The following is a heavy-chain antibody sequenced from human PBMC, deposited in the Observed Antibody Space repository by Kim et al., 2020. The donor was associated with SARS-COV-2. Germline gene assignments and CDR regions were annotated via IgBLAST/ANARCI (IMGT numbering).Heavy chain of an antibody. CDR1: GGSFSGYY. J-gene: IGHJ4*02. CDR3: ARLPYYDRGLDY. D-gene: IGHD3-22*01. CDR2: INHSGST. Sequence: SETLSLTCAVYGGSFSGYYWSWIRQPPGKGLEWIGEINHSGSTNYNPSLKSRVTISVDTSKNQFSLKLSSVTAADTAVYYCARLPYYDRGLDYWGQGTLVTVSS. V-gene: IGHV4-34*01.